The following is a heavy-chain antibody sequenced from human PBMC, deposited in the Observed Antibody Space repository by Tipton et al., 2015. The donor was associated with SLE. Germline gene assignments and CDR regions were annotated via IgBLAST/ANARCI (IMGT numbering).Heavy chain of an antibody. CDR3: ASFLWYKSGSFED. D-gene: IGHD6-19*01. CDR2: INYSGTT. Sequence: TLSLTCTVSGGSISSSTYYWGLLRQPPGKGLSWIGNINYSGTTYYKPSLRSRVTTSVDTSKNQFSLRLTSVTAADTAVYDCASFLWYKSGSFEDWDQGMLVTVSS. V-gene: IGHV4-39*07. J-gene: IGHJ4*02. CDR1: GGSISSSTYY.